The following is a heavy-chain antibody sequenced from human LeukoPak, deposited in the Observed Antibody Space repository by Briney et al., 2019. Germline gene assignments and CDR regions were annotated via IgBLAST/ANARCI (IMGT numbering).Heavy chain of an antibody. CDR1: GFTFSSYG. CDR2: IWYHGRNQ. J-gene: IGHJ4*02. CDR3: AKGGYVELDY. D-gene: IGHD5-12*01. V-gene: IGHV3-33*06. Sequence: PGRSLRLSCAASGFTFSSYGFHWVRQAPGKGLEWVADIWYHGRNQYYADSVKGRFTISRDDSRNTLYLQMNSLRAEDTAVYYCAKGGYVELDYLGQGTLVTVSS.